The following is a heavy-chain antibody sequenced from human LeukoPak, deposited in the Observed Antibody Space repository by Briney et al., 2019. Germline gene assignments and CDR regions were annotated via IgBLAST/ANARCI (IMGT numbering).Heavy chain of an antibody. D-gene: IGHD1-1*01. Sequence: GGSLRLSCAASGFTFSSYAMSWVRQAPGKGLEWVSAISGSGGSTYYADSVKGRFTISRDNSKNTLYLQMNSLRAEDTAVCYCARQDYWNYYYYMDVWGKGTTVTVSS. V-gene: IGHV3-23*01. CDR3: ARQDYWNYYYYMDV. CDR2: ISGSGGST. CDR1: GFTFSSYA. J-gene: IGHJ6*03.